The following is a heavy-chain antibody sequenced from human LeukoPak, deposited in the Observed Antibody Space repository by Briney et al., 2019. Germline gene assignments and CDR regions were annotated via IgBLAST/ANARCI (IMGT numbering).Heavy chain of an antibody. J-gene: IGHJ4*02. CDR2: ISYDGSNK. Sequence: GGSLRLSCAAPGFTFSSYAMHWVRQAPGKGLEWVAVISYDGSNKYYADSVKGRFTISRDNSKNTLYLQMNSLRAEDTAVYYCARSTGSWYTFDYWGQGTLVTVSS. CDR3: ARSTGSWYTFDY. D-gene: IGHD6-13*01. CDR1: GFTFSSYA. V-gene: IGHV3-30*04.